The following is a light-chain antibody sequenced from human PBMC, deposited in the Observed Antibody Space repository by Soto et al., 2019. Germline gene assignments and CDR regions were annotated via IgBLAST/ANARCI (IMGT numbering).Light chain of an antibody. J-gene: IGKJ4*01. CDR2: DAS. Sequence: DIQLTQPPPFTSASVGHRVTIPCRVSQGISTFLAWYQQHPGTAPKRLIYDASNLQSGVPSRFSGSGSGTEFTLTISSRQPEDFATYYCQQVNNYPLTFGGGTKVDIK. CDR3: QQVNNYPLT. CDR1: QGISTF. V-gene: IGKV1-9*01.